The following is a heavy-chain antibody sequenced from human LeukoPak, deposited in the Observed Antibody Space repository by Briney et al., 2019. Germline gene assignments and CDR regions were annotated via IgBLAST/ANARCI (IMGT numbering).Heavy chain of an antibody. CDR3: ARADGGYSYGHDGSFFDY. V-gene: IGHV1-46*01. D-gene: IGHD5-18*01. J-gene: IGHJ4*02. CDR2: ISPSGGST. CDR1: GYTFTSYY. Sequence: ASVKVSCKASGYTFTSYYMHWVRQAPGQGLEWMGIISPSGGSTSYAQKLQGRVTMTRDTSTSTVYMELSSLRSEDTAVYYCARADGGYSYGHDGSFFDYWGQGTLVTVSS.